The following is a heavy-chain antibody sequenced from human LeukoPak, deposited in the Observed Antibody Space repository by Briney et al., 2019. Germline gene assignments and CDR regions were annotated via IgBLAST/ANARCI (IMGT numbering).Heavy chain of an antibody. CDR3: ARSPQYSYGFAFDI. V-gene: IGHV5-51*01. D-gene: IGHD5-18*01. CDR1: GYNFNTYW. J-gene: IGHJ3*02. Sequence: GESLKISCKGSGYNFNTYWVAWVRQLPGKGLEWMGIIRPMNSDVRYSPSFQGQVTISADRSINTAYLQWSSLTASDTAMYYCARSPQYSYGFAFDIWGQGTMVTVSS. CDR2: IRPMNSDV.